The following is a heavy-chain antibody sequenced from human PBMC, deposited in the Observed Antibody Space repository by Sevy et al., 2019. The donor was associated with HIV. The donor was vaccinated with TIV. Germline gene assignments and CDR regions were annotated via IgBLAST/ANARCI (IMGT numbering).Heavy chain of an antibody. D-gene: IGHD6-13*01. J-gene: IGHJ1*01. CDR3: AKDASISWTGGTFQH. V-gene: IGHV3-23*01. CDR2: ISGSGGST. CDR1: GFIFSGYV. Sequence: GGSLRLSCAASGFIFSGYVMSWVRQAPGKGLEWVSTISGSGGSTYYADSVKGRFAISRDNSKNTLDLEMNSLRVEDTAVYYCAKDASISWTGGTFQHWGQGTLVTVSS.